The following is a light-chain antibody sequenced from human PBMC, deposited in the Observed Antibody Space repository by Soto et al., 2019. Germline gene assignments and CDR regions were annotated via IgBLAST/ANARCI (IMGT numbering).Light chain of an antibody. CDR3: EQYFSTSLHT. V-gene: IGKV1-39*01. CDR2: GAS. Sequence: DIQMTQSPSSLSASVGDRVTITCRASQSISTFLNWYQQKPGKAPQLLIYGASNLESGVPSTFSGSGSGTDFTLTISSLEPEDFATYYGEQYFSTSLHTFGGGTKVESK. J-gene: IGKJ4*01. CDR1: QSISTF.